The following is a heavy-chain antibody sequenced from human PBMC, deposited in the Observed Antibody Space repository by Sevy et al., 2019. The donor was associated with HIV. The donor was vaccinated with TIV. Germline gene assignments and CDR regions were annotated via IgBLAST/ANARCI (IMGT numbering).Heavy chain of an antibody. V-gene: IGHV4-34*01. CDR3: ARSGYYVWGSYRPFDP. CDR2: INHSGST. D-gene: IGHD3-16*02. Sequence: SETLSLTCAVYGGSFSGYYWSWIRQPPGKGLEWIGEINHSGSTNYNPSLKSRVTISVDTSKNQFSLKLSSVTAADTAVYYCARSGYYVWGSYRPFDPWGQGTLVTVSS. J-gene: IGHJ5*02. CDR1: GGSFSGYY.